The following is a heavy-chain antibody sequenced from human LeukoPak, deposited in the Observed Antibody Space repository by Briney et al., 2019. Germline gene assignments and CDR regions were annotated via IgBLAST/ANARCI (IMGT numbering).Heavy chain of an antibody. J-gene: IGHJ4*02. Sequence: GGSLRLSCAASGFNFSSFVMHWVRQAPGKGLEWVSAISGSGGSTYYADSVKGRFTISRDNSKNTLYLQMNSLRAEDTAVYYCAKRAYTRYYDSSGYYYFDYWGQGTLVTVSS. CDR2: ISGSGGST. D-gene: IGHD3-22*01. V-gene: IGHV3-23*01. CDR1: GFNFSSFV. CDR3: AKRAYTRYYDSSGYYYFDY.